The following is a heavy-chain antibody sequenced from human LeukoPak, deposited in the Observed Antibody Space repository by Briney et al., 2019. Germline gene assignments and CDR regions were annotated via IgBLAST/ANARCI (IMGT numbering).Heavy chain of an antibody. D-gene: IGHD3-22*01. CDR1: GRSISTYY. CDR3: ARQVNTMIAGHWYFDL. Sequence: PSETLSLTCTVSGRSISTYYWTWIRQPPGKRLEGVWYIYYSGTTNYNPSLNSRVTISLYTPKNQFSLKLSSVPAADTAVYYCARQVNTMIAGHWYFDLWGRGTLVTVSS. CDR2: IYYSGTT. J-gene: IGHJ2*01. V-gene: IGHV4-59*08.